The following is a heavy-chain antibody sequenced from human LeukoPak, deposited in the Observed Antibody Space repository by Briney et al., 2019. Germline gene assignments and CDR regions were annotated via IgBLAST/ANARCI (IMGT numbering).Heavy chain of an antibody. CDR2: IKSKTDGGTT. CDR3: TTGLRFGELLSFLLNH. CDR1: GFTFSNAW. J-gene: IGHJ4*02. V-gene: IGHV3-15*01. Sequence: PGGSLRLSCAASGFTFSNAWMSWVRQAPGKGLEWVGRIKSKTDGGTTDYAAPVKGRFTISRDDSKNTLYLQMNSLKTEDTAVYYCTTGLRFGELLSFLLNHWGQGTLVTVSS. D-gene: IGHD3-10*01.